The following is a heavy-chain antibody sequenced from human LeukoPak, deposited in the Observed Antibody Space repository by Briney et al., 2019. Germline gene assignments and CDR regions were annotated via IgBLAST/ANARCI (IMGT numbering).Heavy chain of an antibody. Sequence: GGSLRLSCAASGFTFSSYWMSWVRQAPGKGLEWVANIKQDGSEKYYVDSVKGRFTISRDNAKNSLYLQMNSLRAEDTAAYYCARGQLELLSDYYYYMDVWGKGTTVTVSS. CDR1: GFTFSSYW. CDR2: IKQDGSEK. CDR3: ARGQLELLSDYYYYMDV. D-gene: IGHD1-1*01. J-gene: IGHJ6*03. V-gene: IGHV3-7*01.